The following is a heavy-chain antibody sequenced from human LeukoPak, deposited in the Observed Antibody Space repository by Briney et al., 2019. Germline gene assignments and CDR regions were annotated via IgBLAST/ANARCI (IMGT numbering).Heavy chain of an antibody. J-gene: IGHJ5*02. D-gene: IGHD7-27*01. Sequence: PSETLSLTCTVSGGSISSYYWSWIRQPPGKGLEWTGYIYYSGSTNYNPSLMSRVTISVDTSKNQFSLKLSSVTAADTAVYYCARDRQQLGGWFDPWGQGTLVTVSS. V-gene: IGHV4-59*01. CDR2: IYYSGST. CDR1: GGSISSYY. CDR3: ARDRQQLGGWFDP.